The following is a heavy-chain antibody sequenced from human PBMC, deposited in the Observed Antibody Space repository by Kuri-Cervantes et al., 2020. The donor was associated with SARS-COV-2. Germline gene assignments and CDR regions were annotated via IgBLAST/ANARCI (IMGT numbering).Heavy chain of an antibody. V-gene: IGHV4-34*01. J-gene: IGHJ4*02. CDR3: ARGSESPPFDY. CDR2: INHSGST. Sequence: SETLSLTCAVYGGSFSGYYWSWIRQPPGKGLEWIGEINHSGSTNYNPSLKSRATISVDTSKNQFSLKLSSVTAADTAVYYCARGSESPPFDYWGQGTLVTVSS. CDR1: GGSFSGYY. D-gene: IGHD2/OR15-2a*01.